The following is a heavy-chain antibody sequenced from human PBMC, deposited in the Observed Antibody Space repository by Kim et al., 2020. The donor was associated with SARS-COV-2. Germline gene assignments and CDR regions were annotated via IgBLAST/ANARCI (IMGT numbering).Heavy chain of an antibody. CDR2: MYYGGTT. CDR3: VRDVRRAGYDDYFDC. CDR1: GGSISSSSYY. D-gene: IGHD5-12*01. J-gene: IGHJ4*01. Sequence: SETLSLTCSVSGGSISSSSYYWGWIRQPPGKGLEWIGSMYYGGTTNYNSSLKSRFTISVDTSKNQFSLRLSSVTAADTAVYYCVRDVRRAGYDDYFDCWG. V-gene: IGHV4-39*07.